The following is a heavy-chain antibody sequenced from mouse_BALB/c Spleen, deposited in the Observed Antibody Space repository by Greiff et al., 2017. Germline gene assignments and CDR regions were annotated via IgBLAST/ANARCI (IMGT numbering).Heavy chain of an antibody. CDR3: AREGYDYAFDY. CDR1: GYTFTSYD. D-gene: IGHD2-4*01. V-gene: IGHV1S56*01. Sequence: VQLQQSGAELVKPGASVKLSCKASGYTFTSYDINWVRQRPEQGLEWIGWIFPGDGSTKYNEKFKGKATLTTDKSSSTAYMQLSRLTSEDSVYFCAREGYDYAFDYWGQGTTLTVSS. J-gene: IGHJ2*01. CDR2: IFPGDGST.